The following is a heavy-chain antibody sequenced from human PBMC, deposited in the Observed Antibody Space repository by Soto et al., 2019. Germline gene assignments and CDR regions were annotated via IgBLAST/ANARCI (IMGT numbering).Heavy chain of an antibody. V-gene: IGHV3-48*01. Sequence: GGSLRLSCAASGLTFSSYSMNWVRQAPGKGLEWVSYISSSSSTIYYADSVKGRFTISRENVKKSLYLQMMSLRAEDTDVYYCGSFYSYGFVSYFYGMDVWGQGATVTVSS. D-gene: IGHD5-18*01. CDR1: GLTFSSYS. CDR2: ISSSSSTI. J-gene: IGHJ6*02. CDR3: GSFYSYGFVSYFYGMDV.